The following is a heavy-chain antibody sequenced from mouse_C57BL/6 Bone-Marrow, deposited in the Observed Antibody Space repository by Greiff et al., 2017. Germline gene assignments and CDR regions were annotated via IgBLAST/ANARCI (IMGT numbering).Heavy chain of an antibody. V-gene: IGHV1-54*01. J-gene: IGHJ2*01. Sequence: QVQLQQSGAELVRPGTSVKVSCKASGYAFTNYLIEWVKQRPGQGLEWIGVINPGSGGTNYNEKFKGKATLTADKSSSTAYMELSSLTSEDSAVYICARGTYDTLDCGGQGTTLTVSS. CDR1: GYAFTNYL. CDR3: ARGTYDTLDC. D-gene: IGHD2-3*01. CDR2: INPGSGGT.